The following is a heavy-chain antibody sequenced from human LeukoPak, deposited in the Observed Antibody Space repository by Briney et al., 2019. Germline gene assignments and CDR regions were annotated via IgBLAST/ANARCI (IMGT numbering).Heavy chain of an antibody. Sequence: PSETLSLTCAVYGGSFSGYYWSWIRQPPGKGLEWIGEINHSGSTNYNPSLKSRVTISVDTSKNQFSLKLSSVTAADTAVYYCARGYSSCPSCYLYWGQGTLVTVSS. J-gene: IGHJ4*02. CDR3: ARGYSSCPSCYLY. D-gene: IGHD2-2*01. CDR1: GGSFSGYY. CDR2: INHSGST. V-gene: IGHV4-34*01.